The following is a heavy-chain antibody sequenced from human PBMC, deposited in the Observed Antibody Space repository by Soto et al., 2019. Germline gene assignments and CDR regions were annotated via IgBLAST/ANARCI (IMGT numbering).Heavy chain of an antibody. CDR2: ISGGGGTT. CDR3: AKQAGYSSDPFDY. D-gene: IGHD6-19*01. J-gene: IGHJ4*02. V-gene: IGHV3-23*01. Sequence: EVLLLESGGGLVQPGGSLRLSCAASGFTFSNYAMSWVRQAPGMGLEWVSIISGGGGTTYYADSVKGRFTISRDNSKNTVHLQINSLRVEDTAVYYCAKQAGYSSDPFDYWGQGTLVAVSS. CDR1: GFTFSNYA.